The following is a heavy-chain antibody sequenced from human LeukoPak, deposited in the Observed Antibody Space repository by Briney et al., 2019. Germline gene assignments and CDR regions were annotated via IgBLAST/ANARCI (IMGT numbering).Heavy chain of an antibody. CDR1: GYSFTKSW. Sequence: GESLKISCKGSGYSFTKSWIGWVRQMPGKGLEWMGIIYPGDSDTRYSPSFQGQVTISADKSITTAYLHWSSLKASDTAMYYCASYGSGSAPDYWGQGTLVTVSS. CDR2: IYPGDSDT. D-gene: IGHD3-10*01. CDR3: ASYGSGSAPDY. J-gene: IGHJ4*02. V-gene: IGHV5-51*01.